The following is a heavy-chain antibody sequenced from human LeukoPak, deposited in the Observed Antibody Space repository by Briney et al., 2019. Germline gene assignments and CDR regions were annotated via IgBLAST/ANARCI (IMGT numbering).Heavy chain of an antibody. V-gene: IGHV1-69*13. CDR1: GGTFSSYA. Sequence: ASVKVSCKASGGTFSSYAISWVRQAPGQGLEWMGGIIPIFGTANYAQKFQGRVTITADESTSTAYMELSSLRSEDTAVYYCCVEMATITSDCWGQGTLVTVSS. J-gene: IGHJ4*02. CDR3: CVEMATITSDC. CDR2: IIPIFGTA. D-gene: IGHD5-24*01.